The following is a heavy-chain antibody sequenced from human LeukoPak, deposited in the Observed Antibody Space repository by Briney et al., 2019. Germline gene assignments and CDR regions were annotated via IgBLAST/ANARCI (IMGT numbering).Heavy chain of an antibody. CDR3: ARGGVLRFLEHLDY. D-gene: IGHD3-3*01. Sequence: ASVKVSCKASGYTFTGYYIHWVRQAPGQGLEWMGWINPSGGSTTYAQKFQGRVTMTRDTSTSTVYMELSSLRSEDTAVYYCARGGVLRFLEHLDYWGQGTLVTVSS. CDR1: GYTFTGYY. V-gene: IGHV1-46*01. CDR2: INPSGGST. J-gene: IGHJ4*02.